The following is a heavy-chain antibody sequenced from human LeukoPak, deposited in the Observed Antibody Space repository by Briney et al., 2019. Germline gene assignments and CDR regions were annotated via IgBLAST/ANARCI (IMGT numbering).Heavy chain of an antibody. Sequence: SETLSLTCTVSGGSISSSSYFWGWIRQPPGKGLEWIGSIYHSGSTYYNPSLKSRVTISVDTSKNQFSLKLSSVTAADTAVYYCARDRGPAAAIFDYWGQGTLVTVSS. CDR3: ARDRGPAAAIFDY. J-gene: IGHJ4*02. CDR1: GGSISSSSYF. D-gene: IGHD2-2*01. CDR2: IYHSGST. V-gene: IGHV4-39*07.